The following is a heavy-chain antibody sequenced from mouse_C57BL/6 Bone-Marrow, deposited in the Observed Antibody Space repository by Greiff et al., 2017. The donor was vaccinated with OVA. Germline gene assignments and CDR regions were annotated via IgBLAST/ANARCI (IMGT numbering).Heavy chain of an antibody. CDR2: LYPGSGST. CDR3: ARRGVEGDY. CDR1: GSTFPSYG. Sequence: QVQLQQPGAELVKPGASVKMSCKASGSTFPSYGITGVKRRPGQGLEWIGDLYPGSGSTNYNEKFKSKATLTVDTSSSTAYMQLSSLTSEDAAVYYCARRGVEGDYWGQGTTLTVSS. V-gene: IGHV1-55*01. J-gene: IGHJ2*01. D-gene: IGHD1-1*01.